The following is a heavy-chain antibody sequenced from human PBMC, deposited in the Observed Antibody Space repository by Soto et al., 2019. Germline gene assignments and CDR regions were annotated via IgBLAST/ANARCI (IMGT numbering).Heavy chain of an antibody. D-gene: IGHD4-17*01. J-gene: IGHJ4*02. CDR1: GGSISSGGYS. Sequence: PSETLSLTCAVSGGSISSGGYSWSWIRQPPGKGLEWIGYIYHSGSTYYNPSLKSRVTISVDRSKNQFSLKLSSVTAADTAVYYCARQYSTVTYQFDYWGQGTLVTVSS. CDR3: ARQYSTVTYQFDY. CDR2: IYHSGST. V-gene: IGHV4-30-2*01.